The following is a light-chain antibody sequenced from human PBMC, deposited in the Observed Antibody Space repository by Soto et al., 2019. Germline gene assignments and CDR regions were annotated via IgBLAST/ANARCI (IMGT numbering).Light chain of an antibody. V-gene: IGLV2-23*02. CDR2: EVN. Sequence: QSALTQPASVSGSPGQSITISCTGTSSDVGSYNLVSWYQHHPDEAPKLIIYEVNKRPSGVSNRFSGSKSGNTASLTISGLQAEDEADYYCCSHAGSSSFYVFGSGTKVTVL. CDR3: CSHAGSSSFYV. CDR1: SSDVGSYNL. J-gene: IGLJ1*01.